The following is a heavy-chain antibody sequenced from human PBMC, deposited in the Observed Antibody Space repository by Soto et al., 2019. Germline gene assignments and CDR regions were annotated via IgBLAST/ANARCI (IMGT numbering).Heavy chain of an antibody. Sequence: QLQLQESGSGLVKPSQTLSLTCAVSGGSISSGGYSWSWIRQPPGKGLEWIGYIYHSGSTYYDPSHNTRGTILVDTLENHSSLQLRFVTAPDTAVYYCARARDRWGQGTLVTVSS. V-gene: IGHV4-30-2*01. CDR1: GGSISSGGYS. J-gene: IGHJ5*02. CDR2: IYHSGST. CDR3: ARARDR.